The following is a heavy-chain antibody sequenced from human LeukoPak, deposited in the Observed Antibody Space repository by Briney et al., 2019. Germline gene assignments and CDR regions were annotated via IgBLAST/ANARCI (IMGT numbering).Heavy chain of an antibody. D-gene: IGHD3-22*01. J-gene: IGHJ4*02. CDR3: TTYYYYDSSGYYLDY. V-gene: IGHV3-15*01. CDR1: GFTFSNAW. Sequence: GRSLRFSCAASGFTFSNAWMIWVRQAPGKGLEWVGRIKSKTDGGTTDYAAPVKGRFTISRDDSKNTLYLQMNSLKSEDTAVYYCTTYYYYDSSGYYLDYWGQGTLVTVSS. CDR2: IKSKTDGGTT.